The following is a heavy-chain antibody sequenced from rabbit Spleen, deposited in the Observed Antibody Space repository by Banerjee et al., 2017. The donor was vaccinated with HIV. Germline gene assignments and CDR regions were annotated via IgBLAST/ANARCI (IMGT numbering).Heavy chain of an antibody. CDR2: IAGSSSGFT. D-gene: IGHD8-1*01. J-gene: IGHJ4*01. CDR1: GFSFSSSYT. V-gene: IGHV1S45*01. CDR3: ARDAGSGAYIDVYFDL. Sequence: QEQLVESGGGLVQPEGSLTLTCTASGFSFSSSYTMCWVRQAPGKGLEWISCIAGSSSGFTYSATWAKGRFTCSKTSSTTVTLQMTSLTVADTATYFCARDAGSGAYIDVYFDLWGQGTLVTVS.